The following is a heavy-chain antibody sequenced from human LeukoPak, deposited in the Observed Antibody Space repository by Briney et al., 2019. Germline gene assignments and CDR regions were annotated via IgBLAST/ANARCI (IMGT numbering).Heavy chain of an antibody. CDR1: GYSISSGYY. CDR2: IYHSGST. D-gene: IGHD3-22*01. CDR3: ARDHTVRDSSGYYRPQYAFDI. J-gene: IGHJ3*02. V-gene: IGHV4-38-2*02. Sequence: SETLSLTCTVSGYSISSGYYWGWIRQPPGKGLEWMGSIYHSGSTYYNTSLYSRVTISVDTSKNQFSLKLSSVTAADTAVYYCARDHTVRDSSGYYRPQYAFDIWGQGTMVTVSS.